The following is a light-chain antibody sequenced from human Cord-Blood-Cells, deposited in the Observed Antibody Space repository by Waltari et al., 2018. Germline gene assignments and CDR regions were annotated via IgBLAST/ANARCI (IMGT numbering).Light chain of an antibody. CDR3: QQSYSTPWT. CDR1: QGIGSY. Sequence: DIPMTQSPSSLSASVGDRGTITCRASQGIGSYLNWYQQKPGEAPKLLIYAAASLQSGVPSRFRSSGSGTDFTLTISSLQPEDFATYYGQQSYSTPWTFGQGTKVEIK. V-gene: IGKV1-39*01. J-gene: IGKJ1*01. CDR2: AAA.